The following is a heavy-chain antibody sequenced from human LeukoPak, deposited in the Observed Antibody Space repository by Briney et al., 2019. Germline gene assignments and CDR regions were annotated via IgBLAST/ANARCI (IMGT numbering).Heavy chain of an antibody. CDR2: IYHSGST. CDR3: AREVIVVVPAVHPYYMDV. J-gene: IGHJ6*03. V-gene: IGHV4-38-2*02. Sequence: SSETLSLTCTVSGYSISSGYYWGWIRQPPGKGLEWIGSIYHSGSTYYNPSLKSRVTISVDTSKNQFSLKLSSVTAADTAVYYCAREVIVVVPAVHPYYMDVWGKGTTVTVSS. D-gene: IGHD2-2*01. CDR1: GYSISSGYY.